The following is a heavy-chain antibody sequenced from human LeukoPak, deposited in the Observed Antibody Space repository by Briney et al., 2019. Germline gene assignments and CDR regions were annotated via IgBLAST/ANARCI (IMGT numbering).Heavy chain of an antibody. CDR2: IYYSGST. CDR3: ARVKAWFDP. V-gene: IGHV4-59*08. J-gene: IGHJ5*02. Sequence: SETLSLTCTVSGGSISSYYWSWIRQPPGKGLEWIGYIYYSGSTNYSPSLKSRVTISVDTSKNQFSLKLSSVTAADTAVYYCARVKAWFDPWGQGTLVTVSS. CDR1: GGSISSYY.